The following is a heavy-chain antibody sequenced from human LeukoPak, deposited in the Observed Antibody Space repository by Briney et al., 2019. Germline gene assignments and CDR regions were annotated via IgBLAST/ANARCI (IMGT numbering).Heavy chain of an antibody. CDR2: ISSSSSYI. V-gene: IGHV3-21*01. CDR1: GFTFSSYS. J-gene: IGHJ4*02. CDR3: ARAAALQLWPDY. Sequence: PGGSLRLSCAASGFTFSSYSMNWVRQAPGKGLEWVSSISSSSSYIYYADSVKGRFTISRDNAKNSLYLQMNSLRAEDTAVYYCARAAALQLWPDYWGQGTLVTVSS. D-gene: IGHD5-18*01.